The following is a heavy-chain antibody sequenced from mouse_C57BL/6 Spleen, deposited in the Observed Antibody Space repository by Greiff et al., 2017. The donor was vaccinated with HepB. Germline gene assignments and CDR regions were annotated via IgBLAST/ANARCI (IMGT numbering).Heavy chain of an antibody. CDR1: GYTFTSYW. V-gene: IGHV1-72*01. D-gene: IGHD2-10*02. Sequence: QVQLQQPGAELVKPGASVKLSCKASGYTFTSYWMHWVKQRPGRGLEWIGGIDPNSGGTKYNEKFKSKATLTVDKPSSTAYMQLSSLTSEDSAVYYCARWRGYGNYEDWYFDVWGTGTTVTVSS. J-gene: IGHJ1*03. CDR2: IDPNSGGT. CDR3: ARWRGYGNYEDWYFDV.